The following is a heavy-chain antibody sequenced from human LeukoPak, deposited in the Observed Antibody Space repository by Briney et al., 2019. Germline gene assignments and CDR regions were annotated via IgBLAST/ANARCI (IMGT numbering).Heavy chain of an antibody. CDR2: IYHSGST. V-gene: IGHV4-38-2*01. D-gene: IGHD6-6*01. Sequence: SVTLSLTCAVSGYSISSGYYWGWIRQPPGKGLEWIGSIYHSGSTYYNPSLKSRVTISVDTSKNQFSLKLSSVTAADTAVYYCAQGQLVYFDYWGQGTLVTVSS. CDR3: AQGQLVYFDY. J-gene: IGHJ4*02. CDR1: GYSISSGYY.